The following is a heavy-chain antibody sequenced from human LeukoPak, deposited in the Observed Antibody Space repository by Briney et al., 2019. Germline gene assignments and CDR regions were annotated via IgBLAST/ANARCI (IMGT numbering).Heavy chain of an antibody. V-gene: IGHV3-53*01. CDR2: IYGGGNI. J-gene: IGHJ4*02. CDR3: AKGSSSGWPHYFDY. Sequence: PGGSLRLSCAASGFTVSSNYMNWVRQAPGKGLEWVSVIYGGGNIYYADSVKGRFTISRDNSKNTLYLQMNSLRAEDTAVYYCAKGSSSGWPHYFDYWGQGTLVTVSS. CDR1: GFTVSSNY. D-gene: IGHD6-19*01.